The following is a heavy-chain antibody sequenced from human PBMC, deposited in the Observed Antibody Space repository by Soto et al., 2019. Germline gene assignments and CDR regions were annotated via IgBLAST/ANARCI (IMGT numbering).Heavy chain of an antibody. D-gene: IGHD3-3*01. V-gene: IGHV3-9*01. CDR3: AKDSIIDIWSGYFL. Sequence: EVQLVESGGGLVQPGRSLRLSCAASGFTFDDYAMHWVRQTPGKCLELVSCISWNSGNIDYADSVKGRFTISRDNAKNSLNLKMTNMSAEDAVLYYGAKDSIIDIWSGYFLWGQGTLVTVAS. CDR2: ISWNSGNI. J-gene: IGHJ4*02. CDR1: GFTFDDYA.